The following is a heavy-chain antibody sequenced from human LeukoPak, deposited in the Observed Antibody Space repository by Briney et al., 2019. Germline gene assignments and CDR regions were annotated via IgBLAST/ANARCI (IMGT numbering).Heavy chain of an antibody. J-gene: IGHJ4*02. V-gene: IGHV3-23*01. Sequence: GGSLRLSCAPSGFTSSSYAMSWVRQAPGKGLEWVSGISGSGGRTYYADSVKGRFTISRDNSKNTLFLQMNSLRPEDTAVYYCAKDARRTFGLSSGLYRGSYYSDYWGQGTLVTVSS. CDR1: GFTSSSYA. D-gene: IGHD6-19*01. CDR3: AKDARRTFGLSSGLYRGSYYSDY. CDR2: ISGSGGRT.